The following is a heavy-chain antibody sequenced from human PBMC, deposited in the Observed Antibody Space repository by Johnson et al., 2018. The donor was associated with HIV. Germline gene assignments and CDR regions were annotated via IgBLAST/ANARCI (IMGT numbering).Heavy chain of an antibody. CDR1: GFTVSSNY. CDR2: IYSGGST. D-gene: IGHD1-26*01. Sequence: MLLVESGGGLIQPGGSLRLSCAASGFTVSSNYMSWVRQAPGKGLEWVSVIYSGGSTYYADSVKGRFTISRDNYKNTLYLQMNSLRAEDTAVYYCARDPSTIVGATYAFDIWGQGTMVTVSS. CDR3: ARDPSTIVGATYAFDI. J-gene: IGHJ3*02. V-gene: IGHV3-53*01.